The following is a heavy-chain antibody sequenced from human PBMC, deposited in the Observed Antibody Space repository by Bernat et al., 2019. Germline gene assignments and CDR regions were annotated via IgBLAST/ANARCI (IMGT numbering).Heavy chain of an antibody. J-gene: IGHJ4*02. Sequence: EVQLVESGGGLVQPGGSLKISCVASGFTFSGSAMHWVRQASGKGLEWVGRIRTKTNKYATTYAASVKGRFTLSRDDSENTAYLQMDGLKIEDTAVYYCGRQAFDYDSSGYPRNYWGQGTLVTVSS. V-gene: IGHV3-73*02. CDR2: IRTKTNKYAT. CDR1: GFTFSGSA. D-gene: IGHD3-22*01. CDR3: GRQAFDYDSSGYPRNY.